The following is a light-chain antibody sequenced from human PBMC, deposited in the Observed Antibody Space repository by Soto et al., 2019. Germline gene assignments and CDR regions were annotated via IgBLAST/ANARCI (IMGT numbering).Light chain of an antibody. J-gene: IGLJ1*01. CDR3: SSYTDFNLYV. CDR1: SSDVGGYNY. Sequence: LTQPASVSGSPGQSISISCTGTSSDVGGYNYVSWYQHQPGKAPKLVIFDVSGRPSGISNRFSGSKSGNTASLTISGLRPEYEADYYCSSYTDFNLYVFVTGTEVTDL. V-gene: IGLV2-14*03. CDR2: DVS.